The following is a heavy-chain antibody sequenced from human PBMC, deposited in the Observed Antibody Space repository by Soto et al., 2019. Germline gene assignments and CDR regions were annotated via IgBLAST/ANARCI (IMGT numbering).Heavy chain of an antibody. CDR1: GFTFSSYA. V-gene: IGHV3-30-3*01. CDR2: ISYDGSNK. D-gene: IGHD6-6*01. CDR3: ARDFRARLDY. J-gene: IGHJ4*02. Sequence: QVQLVESGGGLVKPGGSLRLSCAASGFTFSSYAMHWVRQAPGKGLEWVAVISYDGSNKYYADSVKGRFTISRDNSKNTLYLQMNSLRAEDTAVYYCARDFRARLDYWGQGTLVTVSS.